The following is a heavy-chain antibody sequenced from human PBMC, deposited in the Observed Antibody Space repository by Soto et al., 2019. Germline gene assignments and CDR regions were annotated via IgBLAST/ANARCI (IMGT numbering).Heavy chain of an antibody. J-gene: IGHJ4*02. CDR2: IEPRDSYT. CDR1: GYRVTSYW. V-gene: IGHV5-10-1*01. Sequence: DSRTISDQVSGYRVTSYWLTLVGQVPGKGLECLGRIEPRDSYTNYSPSFQGHVTISVDKSINTAYLQWNSLKASDTAIYYCARVGATTLHYFDSWGQGTLVTVSS. CDR3: ARVGATTLHYFDS. D-gene: IGHD1-26*01.